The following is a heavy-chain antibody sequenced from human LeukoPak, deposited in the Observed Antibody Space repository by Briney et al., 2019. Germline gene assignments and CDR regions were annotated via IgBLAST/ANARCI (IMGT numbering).Heavy chain of an antibody. CDR2: INTDGTVT. Sequence: GGSLRLSCAASGFIFSMYWVLWVRQAPGKGLESVSRINTDGTVTTYADSVKGRFTVSRDNANNTMFLQMNSVRDEDTAVYYCATRQWLAPPPDSWGQGTPVTVSS. CDR3: ATRQWLAPPPDS. D-gene: IGHD6-19*01. V-gene: IGHV3-74*01. CDR1: GFIFSMYW. J-gene: IGHJ4*02.